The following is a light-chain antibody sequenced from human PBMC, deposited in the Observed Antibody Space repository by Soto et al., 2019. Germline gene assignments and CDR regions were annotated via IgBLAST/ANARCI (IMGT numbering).Light chain of an antibody. CDR3: SSYTSISTYV. CDR2: EVS. J-gene: IGLJ1*01. V-gene: IGLV2-14*01. CDR1: SSDVGGFYY. Sequence: QSVLSQPASVSGSPGQSITISCTATSSDVGGFYYVSWVQQHPGNAPKLMIYEVSNRPSGVSNRFSGSKSGNTASLTISGLQAEDEDDYYCSSYTSISTYVFGTGTKVTVL.